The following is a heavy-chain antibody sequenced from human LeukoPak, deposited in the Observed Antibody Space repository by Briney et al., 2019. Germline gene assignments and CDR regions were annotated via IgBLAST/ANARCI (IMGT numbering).Heavy chain of an antibody. CDR1: GFTFSKSW. D-gene: IGHD3-22*01. J-gene: IGHJ4*02. V-gene: IGHV3-7*01. Sequence: GGSLRLSCAASGFTFSKSWMNWVRQATGKGLEWVANINPEGTEKRFVDAVEGRFTMSRDNAENSLYLQMNSLRAEDTATYYCAAWTDRGYNYWGQGSVVAVSP. CDR3: AAWTDRGYNY. CDR2: INPEGTEK.